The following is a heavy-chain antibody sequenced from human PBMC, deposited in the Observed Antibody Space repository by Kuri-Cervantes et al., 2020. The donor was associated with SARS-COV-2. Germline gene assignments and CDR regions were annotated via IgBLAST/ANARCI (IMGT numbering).Heavy chain of an antibody. CDR1: GGSISSYY. CDR2: IYYSGST. CDR3: ARQAIVLMVYATTFDY. Sequence: SETLSLTCTVSGGSISSYYWSWIRQPPGKGLEWIGYIYYSGSTSYNPSLKSRVTISVDTSKNQFSLKLSSVAAADTAVYYCARQAIVLMVYATTFDYWGQGTLVTVSS. D-gene: IGHD2-8*01. J-gene: IGHJ4*02. V-gene: IGHV4-59*08.